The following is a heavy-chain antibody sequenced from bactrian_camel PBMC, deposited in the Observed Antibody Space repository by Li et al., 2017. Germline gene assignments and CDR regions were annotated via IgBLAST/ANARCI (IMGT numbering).Heavy chain of an antibody. CDR1: GFTFSSYG. J-gene: IGHJ4*01. Sequence: VQLVESGGGLVQPGGSLRLSCATSGFTFSSYGMNWVRQAPGKGLEWVSGIDKSGGYTDVADSVKGRFTISRDNAKNTVYLQLNSLKTEDTAMYFRSSLYNRYWGQGTQVTVS. V-gene: IGHV3S40*01. CDR3: SSLYNRY. CDR2: IDKSGGYT.